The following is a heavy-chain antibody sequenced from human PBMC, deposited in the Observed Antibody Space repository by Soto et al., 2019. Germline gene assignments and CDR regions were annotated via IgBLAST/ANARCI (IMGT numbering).Heavy chain of an antibody. CDR3: ASGSRRYFDY. J-gene: IGHJ4*02. CDR2: TKHRVST. CDR1: GGSFSGYC. Sequence: QVQLQQWGAGLLKPSETLSLTCAIYGGSFSGYCWRWIRHPPGKGLELMGETKHRVSTNNNPSRKSRVTISVDTPKNQFSLKLSSVSAADTAVYYCASGSRRYFDYWGQGTLVTVSS. V-gene: IGHV4-34*01.